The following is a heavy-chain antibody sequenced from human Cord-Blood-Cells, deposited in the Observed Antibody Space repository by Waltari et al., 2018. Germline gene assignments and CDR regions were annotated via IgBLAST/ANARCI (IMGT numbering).Heavy chain of an antibody. V-gene: IGHV4-38-2*02. CDR2: IYHSWST. D-gene: IGHD6-6*01. Sequence: QVQLQESGPGLVTPSETLSLTCTVSGYSLSSVYYCGWIRQPPGHGLEWIGSIYHSWSTYYNPSLKSRVTISVDTSKNQFSLKLSSVTAADTAVYYCAREYRPSIAARKGGHDAFDIWGQGTMVTVSS. J-gene: IGHJ3*02. CDR1: GYSLSSVYY. CDR3: AREYRPSIAARKGGHDAFDI.